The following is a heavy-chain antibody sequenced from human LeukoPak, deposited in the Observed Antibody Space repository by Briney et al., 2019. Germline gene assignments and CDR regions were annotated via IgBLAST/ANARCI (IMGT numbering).Heavy chain of an antibody. J-gene: IGHJ4*02. CDR1: GFTFDDYA. D-gene: IGHD3-9*01. CDR2: ISWNSGSI. CDR3: AKAHYDILTGYDY. V-gene: IGHV3-9*01. Sequence: PGGSLRLSCAASGFTFDDYAMHWVRQAPGKGLEWVSGISWNSGSIGYADSVKGRFTISRDNAKNSLYLQMNSLRAEDTALYYCAKAHYDILTGYDYWGQGALVTVSS.